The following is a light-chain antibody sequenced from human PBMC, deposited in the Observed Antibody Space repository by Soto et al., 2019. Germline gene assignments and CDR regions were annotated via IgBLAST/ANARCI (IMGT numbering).Light chain of an antibody. CDR3: HQRSSWPLT. CDR2: DAS. CDR1: HSISTY. J-gene: IGKJ4*01. V-gene: IGKV3-11*01. Sequence: EIVLTQSPAPLSLSPGERATLSCRASHSISTYLACYQQKPGQPPRLLIYDASHRAAGIPARFGGSGSGTDFTLTISNLEPEDFAVYYCHQRSSWPLTFGGGTKVDIK.